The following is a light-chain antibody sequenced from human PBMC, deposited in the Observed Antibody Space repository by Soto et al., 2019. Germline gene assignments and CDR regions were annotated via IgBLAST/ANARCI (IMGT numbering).Light chain of an antibody. V-gene: IGKV1-5*03. CDR3: QQRSNWPTA. Sequence: DIPLSHSPSALSASVGDGGAISCRASQTISNWLAWYQQKPGKAPKLLIYKASGLESGVPSRFGGSGYGKEFTITISSLENEDFAVYYCQQRSNWPTAFGGGTKVDIK. J-gene: IGKJ4*01. CDR1: QTISNW. CDR2: KAS.